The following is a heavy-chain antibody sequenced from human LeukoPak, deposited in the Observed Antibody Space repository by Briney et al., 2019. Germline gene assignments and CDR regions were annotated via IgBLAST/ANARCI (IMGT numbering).Heavy chain of an antibody. J-gene: IGHJ4*02. CDR2: IKQDGSEK. CDR3: ATRNYYNRKAYYYYYFDY. CDR1: GFTFSSYW. Sequence: GGSLRLSCAASGFTFSSYWMSWVRQASGKGLEWVANIKQDGSEKYYVDSVKGRFTISRDNAKNSLYLQMNSLRAEDTAVYYCATRNYYNRKAYYYYYFDYWGQGTLVSVSS. V-gene: IGHV3-7*03. D-gene: IGHD3-22*01.